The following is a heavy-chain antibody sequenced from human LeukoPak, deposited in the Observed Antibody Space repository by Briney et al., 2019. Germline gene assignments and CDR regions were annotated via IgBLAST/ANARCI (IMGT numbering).Heavy chain of an antibody. CDR2: IIPIFGTT. CDR1: GGTFSYNA. Sequence: SVKVSCKASGGTFSYNANSWECQPHGQGLEWMGGIIPIFGTTNYAQKFQGRVTVTADKSMSTAYMELSSLTSEDTAVYYCARRYCTNGVCYDDRGAFDIWGQGTLVTDSS. CDR3: ARRYCTNGVCYDDRGAFDI. V-gene: IGHV1-69*06. D-gene: IGHD2-8*01. J-gene: IGHJ3*02.